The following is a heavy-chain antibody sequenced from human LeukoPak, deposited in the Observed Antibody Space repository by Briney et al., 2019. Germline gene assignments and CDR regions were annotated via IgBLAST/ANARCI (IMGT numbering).Heavy chain of an antibody. CDR2: IYYRGNT. V-gene: IGHV4-39*01. D-gene: IGHD2-2*02. CDR3: TRLQSGIPAYF. J-gene: IGHJ4*02. Sequence: SETLSLTCTVSGGSISTTTYHWGWIRQPPGKGLEWIGSIYYRGNTYYNPSLNSRVTISVDTSNNQFSLMLTSVTAADTAVYYCTRLQSGIPAYFWGQGALVTVSS. CDR1: GGSISTTTYH.